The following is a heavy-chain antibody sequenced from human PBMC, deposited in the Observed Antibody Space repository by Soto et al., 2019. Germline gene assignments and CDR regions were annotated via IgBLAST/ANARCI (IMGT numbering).Heavy chain of an antibody. CDR3: ARQRKIATAYFDY. J-gene: IGHJ4*02. CDR2: IYYSGNT. D-gene: IGHD6-13*01. CDR1: GGAISSSSYF. V-gene: IGHV4-39*01. Sequence: PSETLSLTCAVSGGAISSSSYFWGWIRQPPGEDLEWIGHIYYSGNTYYNPSLKTRVAISVDTSKNQFSLKLRSVTAADTAVYYCARQRKIATAYFDYWGQGARVT.